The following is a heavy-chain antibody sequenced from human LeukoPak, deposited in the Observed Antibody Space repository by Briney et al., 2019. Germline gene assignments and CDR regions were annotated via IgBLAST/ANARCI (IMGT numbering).Heavy chain of an antibody. CDR3: AKVSWQRGGGDY. CDR2: ISDRGGRT. D-gene: IGHD5-12*01. J-gene: IGHJ4*02. V-gene: IGHV3-23*01. CDR1: GFTFSSYW. Sequence: PPGGSLRLSCAASGFTFSSYWMHWVRQAPGKRLEWVSAISDRGGRTWYGESAKGRFSISRDNSKNTLYLQMNSLRAEDTAVYYCAKVSWQRGGGDYWGQGTLVTVSS.